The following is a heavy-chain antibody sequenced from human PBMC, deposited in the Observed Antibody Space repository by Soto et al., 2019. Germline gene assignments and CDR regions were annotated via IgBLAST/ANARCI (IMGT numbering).Heavy chain of an antibody. V-gene: IGHV3-23*01. J-gene: IGHJ4*02. D-gene: IGHD3-16*02. CDR1: GFTFSSYA. Sequence: PGGSLRLSCAASGFTFSSYAMSWVRQAPGKGLEWVSALSGSGGSTYYADSVKGRFTISRDNSKNTLYLQMNSLRAEDTAVYYCAKGNDYVWGSYRSPFDYWGQGTLVTVSS. CDR3: AKGNDYVWGSYRSPFDY. CDR2: LSGSGGST.